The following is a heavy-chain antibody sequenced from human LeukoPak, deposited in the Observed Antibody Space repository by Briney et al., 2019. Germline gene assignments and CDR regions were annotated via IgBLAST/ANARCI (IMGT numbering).Heavy chain of an antibody. CDR2: IYHSGST. V-gene: IGHV4-4*02. D-gene: IGHD3-9*01. CDR3: ARRKWRILTGRTGYYFDY. CDR1: GGSISSSNW. Sequence: PSGTLSLTCAVSGGSISSSNWWSWVRQPPGKGLEWIGEIYHSGSTNYNPSLKSRVTISVDTSKNQFSLKLSSVTAADTAVYYCARRKWRILTGRTGYYFDYWGQGTLVTVSS. J-gene: IGHJ4*02.